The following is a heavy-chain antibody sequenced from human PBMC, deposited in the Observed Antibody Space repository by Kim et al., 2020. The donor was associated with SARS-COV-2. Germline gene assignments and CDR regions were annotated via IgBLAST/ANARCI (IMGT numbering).Heavy chain of an antibody. CDR2: ISGSGGST. Sequence: GGSLRLSCAASGFTFSSYAMSWVRQAPGKGLEWVSAISGSGGSTYYADSVKGRFTISRDNSKNTLYLQMNSLRAEDTAVYYCAKDLPSSGWYTRDAFDIWGQGTMVTVSS. D-gene: IGHD6-19*01. CDR1: GFTFSSYA. V-gene: IGHV3-23*01. CDR3: AKDLPSSGWYTRDAFDI. J-gene: IGHJ3*02.